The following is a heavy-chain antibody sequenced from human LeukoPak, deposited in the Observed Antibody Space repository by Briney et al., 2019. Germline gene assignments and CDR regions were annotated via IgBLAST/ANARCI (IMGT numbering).Heavy chain of an antibody. CDR2: ISSSSSTI. CDR3: ARASYGGYVGY. CDR1: GFTFSSYS. D-gene: IGHD5-12*01. J-gene: IGHJ4*02. Sequence: PAGSLRLSCAASGFTFSSYSMNWVRQAPGKGLEWVSYISSSSSTIYYADSVKGRFTISRDNAKNSLYLQMNSLRAEDTAVYYCARASYGGYVGYWGQGTLVTVSS. V-gene: IGHV3-48*01.